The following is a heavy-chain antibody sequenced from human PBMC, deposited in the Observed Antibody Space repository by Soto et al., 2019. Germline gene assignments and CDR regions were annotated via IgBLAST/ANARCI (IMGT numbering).Heavy chain of an antibody. J-gene: IGHJ4*02. CDR1: GYTFSSYG. CDR2: ISPYNGQT. D-gene: IGHD3-16*01. Sequence: QVQLVQSGAEVKKPGASVKVSCKASGYTFSSYGISWVRQAPGQGLEWMGWISPYNGQTDYAQKAQGKVPKTTDPAPATAYLELRGLGSDDTAVYYWARQLEIMMAPRGGGYYFEYWGQGTPVTVSS. CDR3: ARQLEIMMAPRGGGYYFEY. V-gene: IGHV1-18*04.